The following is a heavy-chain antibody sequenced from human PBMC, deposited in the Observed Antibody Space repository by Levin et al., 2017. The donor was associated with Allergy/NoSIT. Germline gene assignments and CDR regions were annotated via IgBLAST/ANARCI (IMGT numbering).Heavy chain of an antibody. V-gene: IGHV4-39*07. CDR2: IYYSGST. J-gene: IGHJ4*02. Sequence: MPSETLSLTCTVSGGSISSSSYYWGWIRQPPGKGLEWIGSIYYSGSTYYNPSLKSRVTISVDTSKNQFSLKLRSVTAADTAVYYCARDWRFGSSPGYWGQGTLVTVSS. D-gene: IGHD6-13*01. CDR1: GGSISSSSYY. CDR3: ARDWRFGSSPGY.